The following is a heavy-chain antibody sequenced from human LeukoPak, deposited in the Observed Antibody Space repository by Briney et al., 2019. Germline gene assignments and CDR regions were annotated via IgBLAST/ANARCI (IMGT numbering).Heavy chain of an antibody. CDR3: ARDHRGGPYCSSTSCPYYYGMDV. Sequence: GGSLRLSCAASGFTVSSNYMSWVRQAPGKGLEWVSVIYSGGSTYHADSVKGRFTISRDNSKNTLYLQMNSLRAEDTAVYYCARDHRGGPYCSSTSCPYYYGMDVWGQGTTVTVSS. V-gene: IGHV3-53*01. D-gene: IGHD2-2*01. J-gene: IGHJ6*02. CDR1: GFTVSSNY. CDR2: IYSGGST.